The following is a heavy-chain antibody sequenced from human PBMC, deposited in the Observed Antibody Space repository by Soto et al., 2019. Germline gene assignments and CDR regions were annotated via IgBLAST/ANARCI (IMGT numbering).Heavy chain of an antibody. J-gene: IGHJ6*02. CDR2: MNPNTGNT. CDR3: ARERAYGMDV. CDR1: GYTFSSYD. V-gene: IGHV1-8*01. Sequence: QVQLVQSGAEVKKPGASVKVSCKASGYTFSSYDINWVRQATGQGLEWMGWMNPNTGNTVYAQKFQGRVTMTRNTSITTAYMELSILRSEDTAAYYCARERAYGMDVWGQGTTVTVSS.